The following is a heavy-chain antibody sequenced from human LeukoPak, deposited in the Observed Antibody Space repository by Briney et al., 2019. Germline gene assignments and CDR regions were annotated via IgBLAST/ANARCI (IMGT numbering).Heavy chain of an antibody. D-gene: IGHD5-12*01. Sequence: QPGGSLRLSCAASGFIFSNYEINWVRQAPGKGLEWVSYISSSGITMNYADSVKGRFTISRDNAKNSLYLQMNSLRAEDTAVYYCARGWWSGYDAKLDYWGQGALVTVSS. CDR3: ARGWWSGYDAKLDY. CDR2: ISSSGITM. J-gene: IGHJ4*02. V-gene: IGHV3-48*03. CDR1: GFIFSNYE.